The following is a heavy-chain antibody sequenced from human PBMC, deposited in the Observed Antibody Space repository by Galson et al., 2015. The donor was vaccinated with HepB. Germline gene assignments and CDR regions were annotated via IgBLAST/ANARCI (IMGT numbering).Heavy chain of an antibody. J-gene: IGHJ3*02. CDR2: IRYDGSNK. V-gene: IGHV3-30*02. D-gene: IGHD3-10*01. CDR1: GFTFSSYG. Sequence: SLRLSCAASGFTFSSYGMHWVRQAPGKGLEWVAFIRYDGSNKYYADSVKGRFTISRDNSKNTLYLQMNSLRAEDTAVYYCAKDLWGFDAFDIWGQGTMVTVSS. CDR3: AKDLWGFDAFDI.